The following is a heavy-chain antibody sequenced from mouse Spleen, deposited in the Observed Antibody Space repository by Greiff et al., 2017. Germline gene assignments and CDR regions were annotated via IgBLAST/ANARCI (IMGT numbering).Heavy chain of an antibody. Sequence: QVQLQQSGAELVRPGTSVKVSCKASGYAFTNYLIEWVKQRPGQGLEWIGVINPGSGGTNYNEKFKGKATLTADKSSSTAYMQLSSLTSEDSAVYFCARPVEGYYAMDYWGQGTSVTVSS. D-gene: IGHD1-1*01. J-gene: IGHJ4*01. V-gene: IGHV1-54*01. CDR2: INPGSGGT. CDR1: GYAFTNYL. CDR3: ARPVEGYYAMDY.